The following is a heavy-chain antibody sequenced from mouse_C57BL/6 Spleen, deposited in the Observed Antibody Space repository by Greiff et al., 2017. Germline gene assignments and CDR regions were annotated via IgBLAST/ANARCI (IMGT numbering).Heavy chain of an antibody. V-gene: IGHV1-64*01. J-gene: IGHJ4*01. D-gene: IGHD2-5*01. CDR1: GYTFTSYW. CDR3: ARSYYSNYAGAMDY. CDR2: IHTNSGST. Sequence: QVQLQQPGAELVKPGDSVKLSCKASGYTFTSYWMHWVKQRPGQGLEWIGMIHTNSGSTNYNEKFKSKATLTVDKSSSTAYMQLSSLTSEDSAVYYCARSYYSNYAGAMDYWGQGTSVTVSA.